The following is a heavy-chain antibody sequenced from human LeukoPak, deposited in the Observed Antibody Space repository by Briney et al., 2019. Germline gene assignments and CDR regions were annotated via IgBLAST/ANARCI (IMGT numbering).Heavy chain of an antibody. CDR2: ISGSGGST. CDR1: GFTFSSYA. J-gene: IGHJ5*02. Sequence: GGSLRLSCAASGFTFSSYAMSWVRRAPGKGLEWVSAISGSGGSTYYADSVKGRFTISRDNSKNTLYLQMNSLRAEDTAVYYCAKDPPRYYDFWSGYYSWGQGTLVTVSS. V-gene: IGHV3-23*01. CDR3: AKDPPRYYDFWSGYYS. D-gene: IGHD3-3*01.